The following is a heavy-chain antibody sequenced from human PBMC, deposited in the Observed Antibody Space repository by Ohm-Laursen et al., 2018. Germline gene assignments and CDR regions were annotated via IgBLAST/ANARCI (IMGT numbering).Heavy chain of an antibody. D-gene: IGHD2-21*01. J-gene: IGHJ4*02. CDR3: TKDATIVAYYFDY. CDR2: MSRNGGSI. V-gene: IGHV3-9*01. Sequence: SLRLSCAASGVTVSSNYMNWVRQAPGKGLEWVSGMSRNGGSIGYADSVKGRFTISRDNAKNSLYLQMNSLRAEDTALYYCTKDATIVAYYFDYWGQGTLVTVSS. CDR1: GVTVSSNY.